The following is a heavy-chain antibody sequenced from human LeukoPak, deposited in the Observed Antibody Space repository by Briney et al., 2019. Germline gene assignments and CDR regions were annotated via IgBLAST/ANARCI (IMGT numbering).Heavy chain of an antibody. V-gene: IGHV4-4*07. CDR2: IYTSGST. CDR3: ARDSGSYSYYYYYMDV. CDR1: GGSISSYY. J-gene: IGHJ6*03. D-gene: IGHD1-26*01. Sequence: SETLSLTCTVSGGSISSYYWSWIRQPAGTGLEWIGRIYTSGSTNYNPSLKSRVTMSVDTSKNQFSLKLSSVTAADTAVYYCARDSGSYSYYYYYMDVWGKGTTVTVSS.